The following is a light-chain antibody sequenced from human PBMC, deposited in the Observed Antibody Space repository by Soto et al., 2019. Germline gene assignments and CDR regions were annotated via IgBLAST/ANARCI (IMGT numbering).Light chain of an antibody. V-gene: IGLV2-8*01. Sequence: QSALTQPPSASGSPGRSVTISCTGTSSDIGGYNYVSWYQHHPGKAPKLMIYEVSKRPSGVPDRFSGSKSGNTASLTVSGLQAEDEADYYCSSYAGSNNLVFGGGTKLTVL. CDR1: SSDIGGYNY. CDR2: EVS. J-gene: IGLJ2*01. CDR3: SSYAGSNNLV.